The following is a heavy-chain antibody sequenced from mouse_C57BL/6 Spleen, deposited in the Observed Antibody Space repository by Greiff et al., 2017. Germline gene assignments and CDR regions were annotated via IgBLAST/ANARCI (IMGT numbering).Heavy chain of an antibody. J-gene: IGHJ2*01. V-gene: IGHV3-6*01. CDR2: ISYDGSN. Sequence: ESGPGLVKPSLSLSLTCSVTGYSITSGYYWNWIRQFPGNKLEWMGYISYDGSNNYNPSLKNRISITRDTSKNQFFLKLNSVTTEDTATYYCARGLLNFDYWGQGTTLTVSS. D-gene: IGHD2-10*01. CDR1: GYSITSGYY. CDR3: ARGLLNFDY.